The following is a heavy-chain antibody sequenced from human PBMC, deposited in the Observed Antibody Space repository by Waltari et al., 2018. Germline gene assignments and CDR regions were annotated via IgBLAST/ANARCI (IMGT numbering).Heavy chain of an antibody. V-gene: IGHV1-2*02. Sequence: QVQLVQSGAELREPGASVKVSCKTSGYSFTGTLIHWVRQAPGQGLEWMGLINPNNGITNYAQKFQGRVTMTRDTSISTAYVELSSLRIDDTAVYYCAAKGVVLPATFDYWGQGTLVTVSS. D-gene: IGHD2-15*01. CDR2: INPNNGIT. J-gene: IGHJ4*02. CDR1: GYSFTGTL. CDR3: AAKGVVLPATFDY.